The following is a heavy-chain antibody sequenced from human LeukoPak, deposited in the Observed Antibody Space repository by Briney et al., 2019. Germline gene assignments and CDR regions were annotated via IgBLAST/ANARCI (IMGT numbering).Heavy chain of an antibody. V-gene: IGHV3-23*01. D-gene: IGHD5-18*01. J-gene: IGHJ4*02. Sequence: PGGSLRLSCAASGFTFSSYAMSWVHQAPGKGLEWVSAISGSGGSTYYADSVKGRFTISRDNSKNTLYLQMNNLRAEDTAVYYCAKSSGYSYGEPFDYWGQGTLVTVSS. CDR3: AKSSGYSYGEPFDY. CDR2: ISGSGGST. CDR1: GFTFSSYA.